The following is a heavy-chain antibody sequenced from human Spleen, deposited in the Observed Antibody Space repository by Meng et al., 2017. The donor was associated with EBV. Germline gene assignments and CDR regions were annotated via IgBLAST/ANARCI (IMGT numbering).Heavy chain of an antibody. V-gene: IGHV4-30-4*01. CDR3: ASGSGGNFDF. Sequence: VQLQESGPGLVKPSQTLSLSCSVSGGSISSGTYYWSWIRQPPGRGLEWIGYIYHNGDTYYSPSLQSRLTISVDTSKNQFSLKMSSVTAADTAVYFCASGSGGNFDFWGQGTLVTVSS. J-gene: IGHJ4*02. CDR2: IYHNGDT. D-gene: IGHD3-16*01. CDR1: GGSISSGTYY.